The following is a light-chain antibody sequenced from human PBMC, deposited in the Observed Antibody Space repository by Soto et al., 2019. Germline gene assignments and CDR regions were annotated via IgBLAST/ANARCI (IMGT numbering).Light chain of an antibody. Sequence: DIVMTQSPLSLPVTPGEPASISCRSSQSLLHSNGYNYLDRYLQKPGQSPQLLIYLDSNRASGVPYRFSVSGSGTDFTMKSSRVEAEDVGIYYCMQGLQNPLTFGGGTKVEIK. CDR2: LDS. V-gene: IGKV2-28*01. CDR1: QSLLHSNGYNY. CDR3: MQGLQNPLT. J-gene: IGKJ4*01.